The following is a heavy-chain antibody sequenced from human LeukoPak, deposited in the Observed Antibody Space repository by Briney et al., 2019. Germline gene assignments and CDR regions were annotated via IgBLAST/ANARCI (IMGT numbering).Heavy chain of an antibody. CDR2: ISTDGSRT. D-gene: IGHD1-26*01. CDR1: GFTFSSYA. V-gene: IGHV3-64*01. CDR3: ARDPHGGSYPHFDY. Sequence: GGSLRLSCAASGFTFSSYAIHWVRQAPGEGLEYVSAISTDGSRTYYANSVKGRFTISRDNAKNSLYLQMNSLRAEDTAVYYCARDPHGGSYPHFDYWGQGTLVTVSS. J-gene: IGHJ4*02.